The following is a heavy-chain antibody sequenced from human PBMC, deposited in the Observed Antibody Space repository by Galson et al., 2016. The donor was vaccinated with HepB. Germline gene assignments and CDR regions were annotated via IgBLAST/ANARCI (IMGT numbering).Heavy chain of an antibody. D-gene: IGHD1-1*01. CDR2: IRSNAYGGTI. CDR3: RTTIYYYYGMDV. Sequence: SLRLSCAASGFTFGGYALSWVRQAPGKGLEWVGFIRSNAYGGTIESAASVNGRFTISRDDSKSIAYLQMNSLKTEDTAVYYCRTTIYYYYGMDVWGQGTTVTVSS. CDR1: GFTFGGYA. J-gene: IGHJ6*02. V-gene: IGHV3-49*04.